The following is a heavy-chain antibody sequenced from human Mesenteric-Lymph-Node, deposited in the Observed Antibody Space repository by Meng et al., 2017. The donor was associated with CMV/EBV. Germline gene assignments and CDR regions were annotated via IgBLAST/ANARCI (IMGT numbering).Heavy chain of an antibody. V-gene: IGHV3-30*04. Sequence: GESLKISCAASGFTFSSYAMHWVRQAPGKGLEWVAVISYDGSNKYYADSVKGRFTISRDNSKNTLYLQMNSLRAEDTAVYYCARGTSKLSYWGQGTLVTVSS. CDR2: ISYDGSNK. CDR1: GFTFSSYA. D-gene: IGHD3-16*01. J-gene: IGHJ4*02. CDR3: ARGTSKLSY.